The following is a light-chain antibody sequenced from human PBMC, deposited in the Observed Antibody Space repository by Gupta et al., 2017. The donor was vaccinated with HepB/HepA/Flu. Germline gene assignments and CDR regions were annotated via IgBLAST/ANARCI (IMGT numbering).Light chain of an antibody. CDR3: QQDYLYRT. V-gene: IGKV1-5*03. CDR1: QSISNW. J-gene: IGKJ1*01. CDR2: RAS. Sequence: DIQMTQSPSTLSASVGDRVTITCRASQSISNWLAWYQQKPGKAPKLLISRASNLESGVPSRFSGSGSETEFSLTISSLRPDDFASYYCQQDYLYRTFGQGTKVEMK.